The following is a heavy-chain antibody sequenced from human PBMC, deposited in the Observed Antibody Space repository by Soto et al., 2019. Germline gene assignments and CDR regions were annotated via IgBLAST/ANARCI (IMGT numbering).Heavy chain of an antibody. J-gene: IGHJ4*02. CDR1: DGPIVGYY. V-gene: IGHV4-59*08. CDR3: AGHSRKSGGDLDY. Sequence: PSETQSLTCTVFDGPIVGYYWSWIRQPPGKGLEWIAYVYYSESPKYNPSLESRVTISVDTSKNQISLKLYSVAAADTAVYYCAGHSRKSGGDLDYWRKGTLVTVSS. CDR2: VYYSESP. D-gene: IGHD2-15*01.